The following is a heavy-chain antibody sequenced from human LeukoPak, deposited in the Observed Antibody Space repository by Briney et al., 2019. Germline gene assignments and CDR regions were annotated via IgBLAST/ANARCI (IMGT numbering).Heavy chain of an antibody. CDR1: GFSFSNYG. J-gene: IGHJ6*02. Sequence: GGPLRLSCAASGFSFSNYGMHWVRQAPGKGLEWVALIQSDGSKTYSADSVKGRFTISRDNPRNTLYLQMNRLRPEDTAVYYCAKRYCKSATCRSDMDAWGQGTTVTVSS. CDR2: IQSDGSKT. CDR3: AKRYCKSATCRSDMDA. V-gene: IGHV3-30*02. D-gene: IGHD2-15*01.